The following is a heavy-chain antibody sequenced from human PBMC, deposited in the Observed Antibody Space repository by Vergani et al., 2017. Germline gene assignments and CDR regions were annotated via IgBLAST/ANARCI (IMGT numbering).Heavy chain of an antibody. V-gene: IGHV4-38-2*01. CDR3: ARHLRGYSYGVFDY. Sequence: QVQLQESGPGLVKPSETLSLTCVVSGFSISRGYYWGWIRQPPGKGLEWIGSLYASGSTYYSPSLKSRVAISIDTSKNHFSLRLSSVTAADTAVYYCARHLRGYSYGVFDYWGQGREVTVSS. J-gene: IGHJ4*02. CDR2: LYASGST. D-gene: IGHD5-18*01. CDR1: GFSISRGYY.